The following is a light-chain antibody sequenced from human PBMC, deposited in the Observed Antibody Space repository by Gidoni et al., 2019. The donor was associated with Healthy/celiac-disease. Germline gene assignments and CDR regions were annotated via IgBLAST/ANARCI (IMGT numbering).Light chain of an antibody. V-gene: IGKV1-12*01. J-gene: IGKJ5*01. CDR2: AAS. CDR3: QQANSFPRT. Sequence: DIQMTQSPSSVSASVGDRVTITCRASQGISSWLAWYQQKPGKAPKFLIYAASSGSGSGTDFTLTISSLQPEDFATYYCQQANSFPRTFGQGTRLEIK. CDR1: QGISSW.